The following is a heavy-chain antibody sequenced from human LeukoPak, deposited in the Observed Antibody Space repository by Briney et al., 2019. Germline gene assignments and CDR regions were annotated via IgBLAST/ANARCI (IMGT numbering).Heavy chain of an antibody. J-gene: IGHJ4*02. CDR2: IKPDGSAQ. CDR1: GFTFSSNW. CDR3: ARGPNSNWSGLDF. V-gene: IGHV3-7*01. Sequence: PGGSLRLSCATSGFTFSSNWMSWVRHVPGRGLDWVANIKPDGSAQYYAASVKGRFTISRDNAKNSVYLQMNSLRVEDTAVYYCARGPNSNWSGLDFWGQGTLLTVSS. D-gene: IGHD6-6*01.